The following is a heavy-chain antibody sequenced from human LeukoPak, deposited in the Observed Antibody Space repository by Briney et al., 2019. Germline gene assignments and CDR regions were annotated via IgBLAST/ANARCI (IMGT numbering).Heavy chain of an antibody. V-gene: IGHV3-23*01. J-gene: IGHJ4*02. CDR2: ISGSGGST. Sequence: GGSLRLSCAASGFTLSSYAMSWVRQAPGKGLEWVSAISGSGGSTYYADSVKGRFTISRDNSKNTLYLQMNSLRAEDTAVYYCAKGGFVVVPAAKRGDFDYWGQGTLVTVSS. CDR1: GFTLSSYA. CDR3: AKGGFVVVPAAKRGDFDY. D-gene: IGHD2-2*01.